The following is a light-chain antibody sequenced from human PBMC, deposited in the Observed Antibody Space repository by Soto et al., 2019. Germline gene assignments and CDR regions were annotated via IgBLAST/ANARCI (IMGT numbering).Light chain of an antibody. V-gene: IGKV1-39*01. CDR3: QPSYSTPYT. CDR2: AAS. CDR1: QSISSY. Sequence: DIQMTQSPSSLSASVGDRVTITCRASQSISSYLNWYQQKPCKAHQLLIYAASSLQSGVPSRFSGSGSGNDFTRNISSLQHEDFATYCYQPSYSTPYTFGQRAKVDI. J-gene: IGKJ1*01.